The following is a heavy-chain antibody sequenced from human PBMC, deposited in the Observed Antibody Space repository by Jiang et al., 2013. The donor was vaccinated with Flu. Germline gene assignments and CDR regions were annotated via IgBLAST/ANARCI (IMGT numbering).Heavy chain of an antibody. CDR3: ARAIGGYSYGPFEY. J-gene: IGHJ4*02. CDR2: IIPIFGTT. V-gene: IGHV1-69*01. D-gene: IGHD5-18*01. Sequence: CKASGGTLSSYASNWVRQAPGQGLEWMGGIIPIFGTTEYAQRFQGRVTITADESTGTVYMDLASLKSEDTAVYYCARAIGGYSYGPFEYWGQGTLVTVSA. CDR1: GGTLSSYA.